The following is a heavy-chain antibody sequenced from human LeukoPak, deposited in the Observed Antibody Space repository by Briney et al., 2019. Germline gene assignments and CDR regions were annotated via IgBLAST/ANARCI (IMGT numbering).Heavy chain of an antibody. V-gene: IGHV4-59*01. D-gene: IGHD6-13*01. CDR2: IYYSGST. Sequence: SETLSLTCTGSGGSISSYYWSWIRQPPGKGLEWIGYIYYSGSTNYNPSLKSRVTISVDTSKNQFSLKLSSVTAADTAVYYCAREGSSWSKGPNWFDPWGQGTLVTVSS. J-gene: IGHJ5*02. CDR3: AREGSSWSKGPNWFDP. CDR1: GGSISSYY.